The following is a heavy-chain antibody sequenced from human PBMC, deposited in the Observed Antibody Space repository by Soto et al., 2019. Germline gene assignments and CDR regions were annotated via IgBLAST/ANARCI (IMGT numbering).Heavy chain of an antibody. CDR1: GGSFSGYY. Sequence: SETLSLTCAFYGGSFSGYYWSWIRQPPGKGLEWIGEINHSGCTNNNPSLKSRVTISVDTSKNQFSLKLSSVTAADTAVYYCARVTGGDDYYFDYWGQGTLVTVSS. CDR3: ARVTGGDDYYFDY. J-gene: IGHJ4*02. CDR2: INHSGCT. V-gene: IGHV4-34*01. D-gene: IGHD4-17*01.